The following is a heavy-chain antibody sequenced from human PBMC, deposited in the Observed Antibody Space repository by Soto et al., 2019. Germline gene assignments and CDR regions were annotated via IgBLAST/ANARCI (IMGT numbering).Heavy chain of an antibody. Sequence: PSETLSPTCTVSGGSISSGGYYWSWIRQHPGKGLEWIGYIYYSGSTYYNPSLKSRVTISVDTSKNQFSLKLSSVTAADTAVYYCARDRGHDYGGNGRGSYFDYWGQGTLVTVSS. CDR1: GGSISSGGYY. V-gene: IGHV4-31*03. CDR3: ARDRGHDYGGNGRGSYFDY. CDR2: IYYSGST. D-gene: IGHD4-17*01. J-gene: IGHJ4*02.